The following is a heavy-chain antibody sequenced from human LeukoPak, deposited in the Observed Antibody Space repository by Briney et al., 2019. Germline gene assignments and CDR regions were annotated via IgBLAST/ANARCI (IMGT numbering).Heavy chain of an antibody. CDR3: ARRSSGSPPYYFDY. J-gene: IGHJ4*02. D-gene: IGHD1-26*01. V-gene: IGHV3-21*01. Sequence: GALRLSCAASGFTFSSYSMNWVRQAPGRGLEWVSSISSSSSYIYYADSVKGRFTISRDNAKNSLYLQMNSLRAEDTAVYYCARRSSGSPPYYFDYWGQGTLVTVSS. CDR2: ISSSSSYI. CDR1: GFTFSSYS.